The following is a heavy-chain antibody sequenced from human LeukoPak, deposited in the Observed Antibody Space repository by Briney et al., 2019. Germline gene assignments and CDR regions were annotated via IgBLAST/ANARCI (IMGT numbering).Heavy chain of an antibody. CDR2: ISGSSSYI. Sequence: GGSLRLSCAASGFTFSSYNMNWVRQAPGKGLEWVSSISGSSSYIYYADSVKGRFTISRDNAKNSLYLQMTSLRAEDTAVYYCASLGVGYSSSFYGYWGQGTLVTVSS. D-gene: IGHD6-13*01. CDR3: ASLGVGYSSSFYGY. CDR1: GFTFSSYN. J-gene: IGHJ4*02. V-gene: IGHV3-21*01.